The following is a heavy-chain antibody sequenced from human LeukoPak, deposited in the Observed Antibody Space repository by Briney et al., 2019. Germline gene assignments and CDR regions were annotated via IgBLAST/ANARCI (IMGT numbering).Heavy chain of an antibody. CDR2: ISGSGGST. CDR3: ARGRDFWSPKTTGYYYYYYMDV. Sequence: GGSLRLSCAASGFTFSSYAMTWVRQAPGKGLEWVSGISGSGGSTYYADSVKGRFTISRDNSKNTLYLQMNSLRAEDTAVYYCARGRDFWSPKTTGYYYYYYMDVWGKGTTVTVSS. J-gene: IGHJ6*03. CDR1: GFTFSSYA. D-gene: IGHD3-3*01. V-gene: IGHV3-23*01.